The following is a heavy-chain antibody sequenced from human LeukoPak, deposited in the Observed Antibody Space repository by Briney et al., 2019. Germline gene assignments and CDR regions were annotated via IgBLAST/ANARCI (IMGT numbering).Heavy chain of an antibody. CDR2: ISSNGGST. CDR3: ARGIAVAAPFDY. Sequence: GGSLRLSCAASGFTFSSNAMHWVRQAPGKGLEYVSTISSNGGSTYYANSVKGRFTISRDNSKNTLYLQMGSLRAEDMAVYYCARGIAVAAPFDYWGQGTLVTVSS. V-gene: IGHV3-64*01. J-gene: IGHJ4*02. D-gene: IGHD6-19*01. CDR1: GFTFSSNA.